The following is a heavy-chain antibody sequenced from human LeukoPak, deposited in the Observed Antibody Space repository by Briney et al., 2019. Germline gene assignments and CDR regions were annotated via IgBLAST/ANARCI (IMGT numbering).Heavy chain of an antibody. CDR3: AKGPVVMATKTEAFDY. Sequence: GGSLRLSCAASGFTFSSYAMSWVRQAPGKGLEWVSAISGSGGSTYYADSVKGRFTISRDNSKNTLYLQMNSLRAEDTAVYYCAKGPVVMATKTEAFDYWGQGTLSPSPQ. CDR2: ISGSGGST. D-gene: IGHD5-24*01. CDR1: GFTFSSYA. V-gene: IGHV3-23*01. J-gene: IGHJ4*02.